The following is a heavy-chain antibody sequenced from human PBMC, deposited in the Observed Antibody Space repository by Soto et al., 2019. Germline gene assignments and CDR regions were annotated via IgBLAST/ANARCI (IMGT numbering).Heavy chain of an antibody. CDR1: GYTFTSYD. CDR3: AREIRYQLVFRSYYYYGMDV. CDR2: MNPNSGNT. D-gene: IGHD2-2*01. V-gene: IGHV1-8*01. Sequence: ASVKVSCKASGYTFTSYDIHWVRQATGQGLEWMGWMNPNSGNTGYAQKFQGRVTMTRNTSISTAYMELSSLRSEDTAVYYCAREIRYQLVFRSYYYYGMDVWGQGTTVTVSS. J-gene: IGHJ6*02.